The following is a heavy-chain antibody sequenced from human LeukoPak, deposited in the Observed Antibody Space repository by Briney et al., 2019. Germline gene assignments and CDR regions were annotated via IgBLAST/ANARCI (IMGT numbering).Heavy chain of an antibody. V-gene: IGHV3-23*01. J-gene: IGHJ6*03. CDR1: AFTFNTYA. Sequence: GGSLRLSCAASAFTFNTYAMSWVRQAPGKGLEWVSGISGSGTGTYYADSVKGRFTISRDNSKNTLYLQMNRVRAEDTAIYLCVKNFWSDRYSYYYMDVWGKGTTVIVSS. CDR3: VKNFWSDRYSYYYMDV. D-gene: IGHD3-3*01. CDR2: ISGSGTGT.